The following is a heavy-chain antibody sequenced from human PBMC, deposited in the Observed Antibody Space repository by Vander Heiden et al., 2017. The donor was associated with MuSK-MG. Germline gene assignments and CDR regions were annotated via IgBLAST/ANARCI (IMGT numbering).Heavy chain of an antibody. Sequence: QVTLKESGPVLVKPTETLTLTCTVSGFSLSNARMGVSWIRQPPGKALEWLAHIFSYDEKSYSTSLKSRLTISKDTSKSQVVLTMTNMDPVDTATYYCARNYDFYFSYYMDVWGKGTTVTVSS. V-gene: IGHV2-26*01. CDR3: ARNYDFYFSYYMDV. CDR1: GFSLSNARMG. D-gene: IGHD3-3*01. J-gene: IGHJ6*03. CDR2: IFSYDEK.